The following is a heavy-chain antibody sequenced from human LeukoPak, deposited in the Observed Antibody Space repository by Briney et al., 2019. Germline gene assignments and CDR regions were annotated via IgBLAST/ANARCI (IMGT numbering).Heavy chain of an antibody. CDR3: ARPRGIVAGDAFDI. D-gene: IGHD6-25*01. CDR2: IIPIFGTA. CDR1: GYTFTGYY. Sequence: ASVKVSCKASGYTFTGYYMHWVRQAPGQGLEWMGRIIPIFGTANYAQKFQGRVTITTDESTSTAYMELSSLRSEDTAVYYCARPRGIVAGDAFDIWGQGTMVTVSS. V-gene: IGHV1-69*05. J-gene: IGHJ3*02.